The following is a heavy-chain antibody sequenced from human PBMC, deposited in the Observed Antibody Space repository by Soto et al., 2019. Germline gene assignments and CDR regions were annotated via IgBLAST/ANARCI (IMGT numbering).Heavy chain of an antibody. CDR1: GYSFTRYG. J-gene: IGHJ6*04. CDR3: ARMGDDRYSYYGLDV. CDR2: ISGYNANT. V-gene: IGHV1-18*01. D-gene: IGHD3-16*01. Sequence: QVQLVQSGAEVKKPGASVKVSCKASGYSFTRYGISWVRQAPGPGLEWMGWISGYNANTNYPENLQGRVTMTTDTATTTAYMEVMNLTSDYTAVYYCARMGDDRYSYYGLDVWGKGTKVTVSS.